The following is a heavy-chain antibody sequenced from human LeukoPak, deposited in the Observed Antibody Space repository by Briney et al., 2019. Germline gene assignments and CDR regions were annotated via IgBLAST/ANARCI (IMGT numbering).Heavy chain of an antibody. CDR3: AGDSIAAAGIGVSFDP. Sequence: SETLSLTCSVSGGSISSGPYFWSWIRQPPGKGLEWIGSIYHSGSTYYNPSLKSRVTISVDTSKNQFSLKLSSVTAADTAVYYCAGDSIAAAGIGVSFDPWGQGTLVTVSS. CDR1: GGSISSGPYF. D-gene: IGHD6-13*01. J-gene: IGHJ5*02. V-gene: IGHV4-39*07. CDR2: IYHSGST.